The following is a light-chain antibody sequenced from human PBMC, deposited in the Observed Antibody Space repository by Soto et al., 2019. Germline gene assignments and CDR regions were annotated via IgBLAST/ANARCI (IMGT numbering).Light chain of an antibody. CDR3: QQYDTVPSIT. J-gene: IGKJ3*01. Sequence: DIQMTQSPSSLSASVGDRVTITCQASQDIRNYLNWYQQKPGKAPKLLIYDAFNLETGVPSRFSGSRSGTSFTFTISSLQPEDIATYYCQQYDTVPSITFGPGTKVNIK. CDR1: QDIRNY. CDR2: DAF. V-gene: IGKV1-33*01.